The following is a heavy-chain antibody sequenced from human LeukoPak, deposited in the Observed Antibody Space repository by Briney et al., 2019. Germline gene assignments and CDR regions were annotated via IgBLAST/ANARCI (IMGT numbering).Heavy chain of an antibody. CDR1: GFTFDDYV. Sequence: GGSLRLSCVASGFTFDDYVMHWVRQAPGKGLEWVSGISGNSNSIAYADSVKGRFTISRDNAKNSLYLHMNSLRAEDTALYYCAKELDYYSYMDVWGKGTTVTVSS. CDR3: AKELDYYSYMDV. V-gene: IGHV3-9*01. CDR2: ISGNSNSI. J-gene: IGHJ6*03.